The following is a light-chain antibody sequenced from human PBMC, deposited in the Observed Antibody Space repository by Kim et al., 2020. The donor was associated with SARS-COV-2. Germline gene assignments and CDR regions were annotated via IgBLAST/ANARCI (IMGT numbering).Light chain of an antibody. CDR3: QQYNNWPPLT. Sequence: SPGERAPRYCGSSKSVSSNFASYQQKPGQAPRLLIYGASTRGTGIPASFSGSGSGTEFTLTISSLQSEDFAVYYCQQYNNWPPLTFGGGTKVDIK. CDR1: KSVSSN. V-gene: IGKV3-15*01. J-gene: IGKJ4*01. CDR2: GAS.